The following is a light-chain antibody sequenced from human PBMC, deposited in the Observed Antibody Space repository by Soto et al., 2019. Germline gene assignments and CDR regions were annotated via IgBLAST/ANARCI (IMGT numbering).Light chain of an antibody. CDR3: QQYYNYWT. Sequence: DIQMTQSPSSLSASVGDRVTITCRASQSISTYLNWYQQKAGKPPKLLIYDASSLQSGVPSKFSGGGSGTEFTHTISSLQPDDFATYYCQQYYNYWTFGQGTKVDIK. J-gene: IGKJ1*01. V-gene: IGKV1-5*01. CDR2: DAS. CDR1: QSISTY.